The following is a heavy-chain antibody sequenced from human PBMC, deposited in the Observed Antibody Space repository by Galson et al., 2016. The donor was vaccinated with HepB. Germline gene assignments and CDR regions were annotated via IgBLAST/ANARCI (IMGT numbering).Heavy chain of an antibody. V-gene: IGHV4-31*03. D-gene: IGHD5-12*01. Sequence: TLSLTCTVSGGSISSGGYYWSWIRQHPGKGLEWIGYIYYRGSTYYNPSLKSRVTISVDTSKNQFSLKLSSVTAADTAVYYCARVEEVATISRWFDPWGQGTLVTVSS. CDR2: IYYRGST. J-gene: IGHJ5*02. CDR3: ARVEEVATISRWFDP. CDR1: GGSISSGGYY.